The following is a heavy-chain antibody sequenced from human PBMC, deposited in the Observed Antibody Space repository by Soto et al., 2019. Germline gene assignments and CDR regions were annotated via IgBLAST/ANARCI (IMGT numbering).Heavy chain of an antibody. J-gene: IGHJ5*02. V-gene: IGHV4-39*01. D-gene: IGHD3-22*01. CDR3: ARSNSGYYKWFDP. CDR2: IYYRGIT. Sequence: PSETLSLTCTVSGDSISNSNYYWGWTRQPPGKGLEWIANIYYRGITYCNPSLKCRVAISVDTSKNQFSLKLSSVTAADTAIYYCARSNSGYYKWFDPWGQGTLVTVSS. CDR1: GDSISNSNYY.